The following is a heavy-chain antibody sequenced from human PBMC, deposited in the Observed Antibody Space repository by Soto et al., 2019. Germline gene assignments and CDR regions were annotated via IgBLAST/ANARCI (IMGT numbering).Heavy chain of an antibody. CDR1: GGSISSGGYY. CDR3: ARFYMVRGVMSAFDI. J-gene: IGHJ3*02. D-gene: IGHD3-10*01. CDR2: IYYLGST. Sequence: QVQLQESGPGLVKPSQTLSLACTVSGGSISSGGYYWSWIRQHPGKGLEWIGYIYYLGSTYYNPSLKSRVTMSVDTSKKQFSLKLSSVTAADTAVYYCARFYMVRGVMSAFDIWGQGTMVTVSS. V-gene: IGHV4-31*03.